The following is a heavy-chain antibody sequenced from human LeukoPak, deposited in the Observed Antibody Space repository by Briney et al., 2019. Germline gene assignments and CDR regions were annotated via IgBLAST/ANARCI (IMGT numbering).Heavy chain of an antibody. CDR2: ICSSGNTI. CDR1: GFTFSSYS. CDR3: ARLRGYSYGYGDY. V-gene: IGHV3-48*04. Sequence: GGSLRLSCAASGFTFSSYSMNWVRQAPGKGLEWVSYICSSGNTIDYADSVKGRFTISRDNAKNSLYLQMVSLRAEDTAVYYCARLRGYSYGYGDYWGQGTLVTVSS. J-gene: IGHJ4*02. D-gene: IGHD5-18*01.